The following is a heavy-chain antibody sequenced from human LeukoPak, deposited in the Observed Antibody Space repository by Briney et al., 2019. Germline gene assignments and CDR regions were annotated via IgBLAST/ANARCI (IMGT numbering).Heavy chain of an antibody. D-gene: IGHD6-13*01. V-gene: IGHV4-59*08. CDR1: GGSMTYYY. CDR3: ARQQPQTPYFDY. J-gene: IGHJ4*02. CDR2: IYYSGNT. Sequence: RPSEPLSLTCTVSGGSMTYYYWTWIRQPPGKGLEWIGYIYYSGNTNYNPSLKSRVTISVDTSKNQFSLNLTSVTAADTAVYYCARQQPQTPYFDYWGQGTLVTVSS.